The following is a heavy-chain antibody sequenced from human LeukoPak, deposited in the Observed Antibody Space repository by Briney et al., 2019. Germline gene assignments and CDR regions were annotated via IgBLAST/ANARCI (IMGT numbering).Heavy chain of an antibody. CDR2: ISYDGSNK. CDR1: GFTFSSYA. D-gene: IGHD5-12*01. Sequence: GGSLRLSCAASGFTFSSYAMHWVRQAPGKGLEWVAVISYDGSNKYYADSVKGRFTISRDNSKNTLYLQMNSLRAEDTAVYYCATIPGPYSGYDRIYFDYWGQGTLVTVSS. CDR3: ATIPGPYSGYDRIYFDY. J-gene: IGHJ4*02. V-gene: IGHV3-30-3*01.